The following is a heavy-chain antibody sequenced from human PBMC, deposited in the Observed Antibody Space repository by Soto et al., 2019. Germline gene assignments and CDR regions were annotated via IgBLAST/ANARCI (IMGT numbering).Heavy chain of an antibody. D-gene: IGHD4-17*01. CDR3: ASHTVTTKYNWFDP. CDR1: GGSISSGGYY. V-gene: IGHV4-31*03. J-gene: IGHJ5*02. CDR2: IYYSGST. Sequence: PSETLSLTCTVSGGSISSGGYYWSWIRQHPGKGLEWIGYIYYSGSTYYNPSLKSRVTISVDTSKNQFSLKLSSVTAADTAVYYCASHTVTTKYNWFDPWGQGTLVTVSS.